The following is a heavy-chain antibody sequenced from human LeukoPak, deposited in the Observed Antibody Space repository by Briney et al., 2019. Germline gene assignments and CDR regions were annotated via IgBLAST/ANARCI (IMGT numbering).Heavy chain of an antibody. CDR3: ARARGNLGSYYGGDY. CDR2: ISTGNDNT. V-gene: IGHV1-18*01. Sequence: ASVKVSCKASGYTFTSYGISWVRQAPGLGLEWMGWISTGNDNTNYAQKVQGRVTMTTDTSTSTAYMELRSLRSDDTAVYYCARARGNLGSYYGGDYWGQGTLVTVSS. J-gene: IGHJ4*02. D-gene: IGHD1-26*01. CDR1: GYTFTSYG.